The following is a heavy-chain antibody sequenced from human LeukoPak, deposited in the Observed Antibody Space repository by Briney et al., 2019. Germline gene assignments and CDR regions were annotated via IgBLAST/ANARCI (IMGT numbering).Heavy chain of an antibody. D-gene: IGHD1-26*01. CDR1: GFTFSDYY. J-gene: IGHJ4*02. Sequence: GGSLRLSCAASGFTFSDYYMSWIRLAQGPGQDLVSYISSSSSYTNYEDSVKGRFTISRDNAKNSLYLQMNSLRAEDTAVYYCAREYGRGYFDYWGQGTLVTVSS. V-gene: IGHV3-11*05. CDR2: ISSSSSYT. CDR3: AREYGRGYFDY.